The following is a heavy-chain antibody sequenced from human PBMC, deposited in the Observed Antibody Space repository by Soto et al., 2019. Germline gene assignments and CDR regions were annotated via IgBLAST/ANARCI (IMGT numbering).Heavy chain of an antibody. Sequence: QVQLQQWGAGLLKPSETLSLTCAVYGGSFSDYSWTWIRQPPGKGLEWIGEINDSGSTNYTPSLERPVTISRDTSKNRFSLKLSSVTAADTAVYYCARGSHKLHSYDSSGFYHYVDYWGQGSLVTVSS. CDR1: GGSFSDYS. D-gene: IGHD3-22*01. J-gene: IGHJ4*02. CDR2: INDSGST. V-gene: IGHV4-34*01. CDR3: ARGSHKLHSYDSSGFYHYVDY.